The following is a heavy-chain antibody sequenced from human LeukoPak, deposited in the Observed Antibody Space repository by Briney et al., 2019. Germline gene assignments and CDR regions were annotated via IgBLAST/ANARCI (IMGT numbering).Heavy chain of an antibody. V-gene: IGHV4-59*01. D-gene: IGHD6-19*01. CDR2: IYYSGTT. Sequence: SETLSLTCTVTGRSIRGYHWSWIRQPPGKGLEWIGFIYYSGTTNYNPSLKSRVTVSEDTSKNQFSLMLRSVTAPDTAVYYCARMTSYSSGCYFDYWGQGTLVTVSS. CDR3: ARMTSYSSGCYFDY. CDR1: GRSIRGYH. J-gene: IGHJ4*02.